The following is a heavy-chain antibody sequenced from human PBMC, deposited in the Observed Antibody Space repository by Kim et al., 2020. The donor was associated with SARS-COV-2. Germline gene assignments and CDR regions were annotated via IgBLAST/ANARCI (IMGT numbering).Heavy chain of an antibody. J-gene: IGHJ6*02. CDR2: T. V-gene: IGHV3-64*01. D-gene: IGHD3-10*01. Sequence: TYYARSVKGRFTISRDNSKNTLYLQMGSLRAEDMAVYYCARDGSGRSMDVWGQGTTVTVSS. CDR3: ARDGSGRSMDV.